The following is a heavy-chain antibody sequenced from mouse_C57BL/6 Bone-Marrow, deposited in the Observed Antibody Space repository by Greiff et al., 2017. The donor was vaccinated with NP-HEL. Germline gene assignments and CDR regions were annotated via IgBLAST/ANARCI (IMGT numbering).Heavy chain of an antibody. Sequence: QVQLKESGAELVKPGASVKISCKASGYAFSSYWMNWVKQRPGKGLEWIGQIYPGDGDTNYNGKFKGKATLTADKSSSTAYMQLSSLTSEDSAVYFWASRWSRWYFDVWGTGTTVTVSS. D-gene: IGHD2-3*01. J-gene: IGHJ1*03. V-gene: IGHV1-80*01. CDR1: GYAFSSYW. CDR3: ASRWSRWYFDV. CDR2: IYPGDGDT.